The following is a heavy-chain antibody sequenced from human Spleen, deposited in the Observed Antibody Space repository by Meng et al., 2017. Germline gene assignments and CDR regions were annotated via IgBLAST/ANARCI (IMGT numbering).Heavy chain of an antibody. J-gene: IGHJ4*02. CDR2: INPDTGDT. D-gene: IGHD3-22*01. CDR3: ARDGVGDDYYDSSGYYWGGPIDY. V-gene: IGHV1-2*06. Sequence: ASVKVSCKPSGYTFTAYYIHWVRQAPGQGLEWMGHINPDTGDTLYAQKFQGRVSMTGDTSISTAYVELSGLRSDDTAVYYCARDGVGDDYYDSSGYYWGGPIDYWGQGTLVTVSS. CDR1: GYTFTAYY.